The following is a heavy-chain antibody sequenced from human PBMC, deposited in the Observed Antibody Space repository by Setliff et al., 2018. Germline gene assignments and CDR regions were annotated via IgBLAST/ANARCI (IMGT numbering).Heavy chain of an antibody. Sequence: PSETLSLTCAVYGGSFNVYFWSWIRRPPGKGLEWIGEISHSGSTNYSPSLKSRVTMSVDKSKNQFSLNLNSVTAADTAVYFCARDFQGGWFAPWGQGTLVTVS. V-gene: IGHV4-34*01. D-gene: IGHD3-16*01. CDR1: GGSFNVYF. CDR3: ARDFQGGWFAP. J-gene: IGHJ5*02. CDR2: ISHSGST.